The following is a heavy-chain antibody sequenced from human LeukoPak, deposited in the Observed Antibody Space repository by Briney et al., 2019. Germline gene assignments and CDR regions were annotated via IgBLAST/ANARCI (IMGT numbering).Heavy chain of an antibody. CDR2: IYYSGST. CDR3: ARDLGVMVRAFDI. J-gene: IGHJ3*02. Sequence: PSETLSLTCTVSGGSISSYYWSWIRQPPGKRLECIGYIYYSGSTSYNPSLKSRVTISVDTSKNQISLKLSSVTAADTAVYYCARDLGVMVRAFDIWGQGTMVTVSS. D-gene: IGHD5-18*01. CDR1: GGSISSYY. V-gene: IGHV4-59*01.